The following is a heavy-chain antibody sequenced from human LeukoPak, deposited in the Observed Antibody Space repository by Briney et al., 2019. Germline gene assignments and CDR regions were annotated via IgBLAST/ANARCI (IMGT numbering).Heavy chain of an antibody. J-gene: IGHJ5*02. V-gene: IGHV1-69*13. CDR2: IIPIFGTA. Sequence: SVKVSCKASGGTFSSYAISWVRQAPGQGLEWMGGIIPIFGTANYAQKFQGRVTITADESTSTAYMELSSLRSEDTAVYYCARHPHSGYDWWFDPWGQGTLVTVSS. D-gene: IGHD5-12*01. CDR1: GGTFSSYA. CDR3: ARHPHSGYDWWFDP.